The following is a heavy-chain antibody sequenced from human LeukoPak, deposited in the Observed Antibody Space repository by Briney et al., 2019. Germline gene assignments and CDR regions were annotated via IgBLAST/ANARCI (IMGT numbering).Heavy chain of an antibody. CDR1: GGSVSSGSYY. V-gene: IGHV4-61*01. J-gene: IGHJ5*02. D-gene: IGHD7-27*01. CDR3: ASCWGWFDP. Sequence: SETLSLTCTVSGGSVSSGSYYWSWIRQPPGKGLEWIGYIYYSGSTNYNPSLKSRVTISVDTSKNQFSLKLSSVTAADTAVYYCASCWGWFDPWGQGTLVTVSP. CDR2: IYYSGST.